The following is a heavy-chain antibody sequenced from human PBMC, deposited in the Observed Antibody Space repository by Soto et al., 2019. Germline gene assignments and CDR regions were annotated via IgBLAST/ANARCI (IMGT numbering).Heavy chain of an antibody. V-gene: IGHV4-34*01. CDR2: INPSGST. CDR1: GGSFSGYY. Sequence: QVQLQQWGAGLLKPSETLSLTCAVYGGSFSGYYWSWIRQPPGKGLEWIGAINPSGSTKYNPSLKSRVTISVDTSKNQFSLKLSSVPAADTAVYYCARGSSTSCLPRKWFDPGGQGTLVTVSS. CDR3: ARGSSTSCLPRKWFDP. D-gene: IGHD2-2*01. J-gene: IGHJ5*02.